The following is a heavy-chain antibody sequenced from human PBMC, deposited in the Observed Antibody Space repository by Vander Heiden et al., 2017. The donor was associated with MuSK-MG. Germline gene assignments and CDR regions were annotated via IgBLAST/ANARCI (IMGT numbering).Heavy chain of an antibody. Sequence: QVQLQQWGAGLLKPSETLSLTCAVYGGSFSGYYWSWIRQPPGKKLEWIGESNHSGSTNYNPSLKSRVTISVDTSKNQFSLKLSSVTAADTAVYYCARGRANDYGGNRYFDYWGQGTLVTVSS. J-gene: IGHJ4*02. D-gene: IGHD4-17*01. CDR3: ARGRANDYGGNRYFDY. CDR1: GGSFSGYY. V-gene: IGHV4-34*01. CDR2: SNHSGST.